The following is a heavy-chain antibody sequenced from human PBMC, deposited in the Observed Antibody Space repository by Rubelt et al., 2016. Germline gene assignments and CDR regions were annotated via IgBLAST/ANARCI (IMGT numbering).Heavy chain of an antibody. CDR3: ARAADQDFDY. V-gene: IGHV1-46*01. CDR2: IKASDGTT. J-gene: IGHJ4*02. Sequence: QVQLVQSGAEVKKPGASVKVSCKASGYTFSNYYMHWVRQAPGQGLEWMGMIKASDGTTRHAQKFQDRVTVTRETSPSPLYMELGSLRSEDTAVYYCARAADQDFDYWGQGTLVTVSS. CDR1: GYTFSNYY.